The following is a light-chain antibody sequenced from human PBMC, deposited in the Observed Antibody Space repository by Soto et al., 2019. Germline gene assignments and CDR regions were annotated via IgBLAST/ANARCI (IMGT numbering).Light chain of an antibody. CDR3: QVWDSSSDPLYV. V-gene: IGLV3-21*04. CDR1: NIGSKS. CDR2: YDS. J-gene: IGLJ1*01. Sequence: SYELTQPPSVSVAPGKTARITCGGNNIGSKSVHWYQQKPGQAPVLVIYYDSDRPSGIPERFSGSNSGNTATLTISRVKAGDEADYYCQVWDSSSDPLYVFGTGTKVTVL.